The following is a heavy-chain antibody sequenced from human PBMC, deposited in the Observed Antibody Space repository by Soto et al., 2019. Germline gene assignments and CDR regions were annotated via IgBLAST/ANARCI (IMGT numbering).Heavy chain of an antibody. CDR2: LSPDGRST. J-gene: IGHJ4*02. V-gene: IGHV3-74*01. D-gene: IGHD4-17*01. CDR3: GTPLTNYGNIVAPFDY. CDR1: GFTFSDYW. Sequence: EVQLVESGGGLVQPGGSLRLSCAASGFTFSDYWMHWLRQAPGKGLVWVSRLSPDGRSTSYADSVKGRFTISRDNAKNTLYLPMTSLRAEDPAVSYCGTPLTNYGNIVAPFDYWGQVALVTVSS.